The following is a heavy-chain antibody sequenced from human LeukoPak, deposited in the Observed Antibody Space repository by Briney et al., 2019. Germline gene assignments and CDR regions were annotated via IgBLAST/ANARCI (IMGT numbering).Heavy chain of an antibody. V-gene: IGHV1-18*01. CDR2: ISAHNGNT. D-gene: IGHD6-19*01. CDR1: GGTFSSYA. J-gene: IGHJ4*02. CDR3: ARDRAFSGWYQTDY. Sequence: GASVKVSCKASGGTFSSYAISWVRQAPGQGLEWMGWISAHNGNTNYAQNLQGRVTMTTDTSATTAYMELRSLRSDDTAVYYCARDRAFSGWYQTDYWGQGTLVTVSS.